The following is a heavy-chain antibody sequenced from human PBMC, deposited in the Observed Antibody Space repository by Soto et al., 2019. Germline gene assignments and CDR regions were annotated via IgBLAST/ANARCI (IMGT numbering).Heavy chain of an antibody. J-gene: IGHJ1*01. D-gene: IGHD4-17*01. CDR2: ISWNSGSI. CDR3: AKDMTTVVTGDFQH. Sequence: EVQLVESGGGLVQPGRSLRLSCAASGFTFDDYAMHWVRQAPGKGLEWVSHISWNSGSIGYADSVKGRFTISRDNAQNSLYLQIDSLRAEDTALYYCAKDMTTVVTGDFQHWGQGTLVTVSS. CDR1: GFTFDDYA. V-gene: IGHV3-9*01.